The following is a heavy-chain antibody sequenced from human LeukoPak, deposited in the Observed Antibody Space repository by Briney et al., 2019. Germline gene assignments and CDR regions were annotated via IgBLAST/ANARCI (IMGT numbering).Heavy chain of an antibody. Sequence: PGGSLRLSCAASGFTFSSYGMHWVRQAPGKGLEWVANIKQDGSEKYYVDSVKGRFTISRDNAKNSLYLQMNSLRAEDTAVYYCAREFPYYYDTSGYYVDYWGQGTLVTVSS. CDR3: AREFPYYYDTSGYYVDY. D-gene: IGHD3-22*01. V-gene: IGHV3-7*01. CDR2: IKQDGSEK. CDR1: GFTFSSYG. J-gene: IGHJ4*02.